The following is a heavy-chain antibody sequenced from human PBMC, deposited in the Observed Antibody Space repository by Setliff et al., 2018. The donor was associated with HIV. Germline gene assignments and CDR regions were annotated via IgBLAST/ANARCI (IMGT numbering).Heavy chain of an antibody. V-gene: IGHV4-34*10. J-gene: IGHJ3*02. D-gene: IGHD3-16*01. CDR1: GSSFGNYY. CDR2: ISHSGTT. CDR3: ARHESRGSVRRDVAFDI. Sequence: SETLSLTCAVYGSSFGNYYWTWIRQAPGKGLEWIGQISHSGTTNYNPSLKSRITMSVDTSKSQFSLNLTSVTAADTAVYYCARHESRGSVRRDVAFDIWGQGTMVTVSS.